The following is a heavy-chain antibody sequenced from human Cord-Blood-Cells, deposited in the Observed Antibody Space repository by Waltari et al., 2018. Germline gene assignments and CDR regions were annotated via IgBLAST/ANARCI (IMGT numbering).Heavy chain of an antibody. CDR3: ARDGYYYDSSGYFNWFDP. CDR2: TYYRSKWYN. J-gene: IGHJ5*02. CDR1: GDSVSSNSAA. Sequence: QVQLQQSGPGLVKPSQTLSLTCAISGDSVSSNSAAWNWIRQSPSRGLEWLGRTYYRSKWYNDYAVSVKSRITINPDTSKNQFSLQLNSVTPEDTAVYYCARDGYYYDSSGYFNWFDPWGQGTLVTVSS. V-gene: IGHV6-1*01. D-gene: IGHD3-22*01.